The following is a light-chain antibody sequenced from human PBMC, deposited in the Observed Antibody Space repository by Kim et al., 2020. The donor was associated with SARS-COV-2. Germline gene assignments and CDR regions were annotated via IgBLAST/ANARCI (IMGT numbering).Light chain of an antibody. J-gene: IGKJ4*01. V-gene: IGKV3-15*01. CDR2: STS. CDR3: QQYDDWPLT. CDR1: RGLSSN. Sequence: EIVMTQSPATLSVSPGERATLSCRASRGLSSNLAWYQQKPGQAPRLLIHSTSIRATGIPARFSGSGSGTEFTLTISSLQSEDFAVYYCQQYDDWPLTFGGGTKVEIK.